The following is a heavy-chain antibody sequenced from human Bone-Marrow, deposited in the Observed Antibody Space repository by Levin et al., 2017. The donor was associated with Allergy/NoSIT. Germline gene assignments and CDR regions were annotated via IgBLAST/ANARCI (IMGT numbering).Heavy chain of an antibody. J-gene: IGHJ3*02. CDR1: GGSFSGYY. CDR3: ARALRDYDILTGYPAYTFDI. V-gene: IGHV4-59*01. D-gene: IGHD3-9*01. CDR2: VYYSGST. Sequence: PSETLSLTCTVSGGSFSGYYWSWIRQPPGKGLEWIGYVYYSGSTNYNPSLKSRVTISVDTSKNQFSLKLKSMTAADTAGYYCARALRDYDILTGYPAYTFDIWGQGTMVTVSS.